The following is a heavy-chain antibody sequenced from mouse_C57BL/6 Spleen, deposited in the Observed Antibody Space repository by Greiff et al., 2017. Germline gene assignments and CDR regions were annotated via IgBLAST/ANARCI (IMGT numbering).Heavy chain of an antibody. CDR2: ISSGSSTI. J-gene: IGHJ4*01. CDR1: GFTFSDYG. CDR3: ARVWYAMDY. Sequence: EVQGVDSWGGLVKPGGSLTLSCAASGFTFSDYGMHWVRQAPEKGLEWVAYISSGSSTIYYADTVKGRFTISRDNAKNTLFLQMTSLRSEDTAMYYCARVWYAMDYWGQGTSVTVSS. V-gene: IGHV5-17*01.